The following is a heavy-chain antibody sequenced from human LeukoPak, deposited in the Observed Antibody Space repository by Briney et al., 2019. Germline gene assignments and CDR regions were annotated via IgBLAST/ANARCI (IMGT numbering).Heavy chain of an antibody. Sequence: SETLSFTCAVYGGSFSGYYWSWIRQPPGKGLEWIGEINHSGSTNYNPSLKSRVTISVDTSKNQFSLKLSSVTAADTAVYYCARSSIKDYWGQGTLVTVSS. J-gene: IGHJ4*02. CDR3: ARSSIKDY. V-gene: IGHV4-34*01. D-gene: IGHD6-6*01. CDR2: INHSGST. CDR1: GGSFSGYY.